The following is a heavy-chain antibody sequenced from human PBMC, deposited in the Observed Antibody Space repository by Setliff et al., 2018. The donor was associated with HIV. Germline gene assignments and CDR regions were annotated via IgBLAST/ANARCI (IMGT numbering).Heavy chain of an antibody. CDR2: VYYSGST. CDR1: GGSISSSY. D-gene: IGHD1-26*01. J-gene: IGHJ4*02. Sequence: PSETLSLTCTVSGGSISSSYWAWVRQPPGKGPEWIGSVYYSGSTHYNPSLKSRVTISVDTSKNQFSLKLSSVTAADTAVYYCATHGAQWGQGTLVTVSS. V-gene: IGHV4-39*01. CDR3: ATHGAQ.